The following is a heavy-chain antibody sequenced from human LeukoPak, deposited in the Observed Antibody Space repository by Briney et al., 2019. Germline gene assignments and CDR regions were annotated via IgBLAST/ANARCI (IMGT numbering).Heavy chain of an antibody. CDR1: GYTFTGYY. Sequence: ASVKVSCKASGYTFTGYYMHWVRQAPGQGLEWMGWINPNSGGTNYAQKFQGRVTMTRDTSISTAYMELSRLRSDDTAVYYCARANSSSWYLTEYPYWGQGTLVTVSS. J-gene: IGHJ4*02. CDR3: ARANSSSWYLTEYPY. CDR2: INPNSGGT. D-gene: IGHD6-13*01. V-gene: IGHV1-2*02.